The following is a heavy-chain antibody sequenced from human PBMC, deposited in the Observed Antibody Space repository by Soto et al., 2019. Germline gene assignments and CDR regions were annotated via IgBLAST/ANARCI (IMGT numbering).Heavy chain of an antibody. CDR1: GFIFSDHY. J-gene: IGHJ4*02. Sequence: GGSLRLSCAASGFIFSDHYMSWVRQTPGKGLEWVSFISHSGNIIQYADSVKGRFTISRDNAKNSLHLQMNSLRAEDTAVYYCASSGYQLQRAYFDEWGQGTLVTVSS. D-gene: IGHD2-2*01. CDR2: ISHSGNII. V-gene: IGHV3-11*01. CDR3: ASSGYQLQRAYFDE.